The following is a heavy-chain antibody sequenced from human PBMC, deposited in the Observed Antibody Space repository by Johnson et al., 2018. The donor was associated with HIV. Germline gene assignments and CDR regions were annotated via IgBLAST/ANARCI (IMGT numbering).Heavy chain of an antibody. Sequence: EVQLVESGGGVVQPGGSLRLSCAASGFTVSSNYMSWVRQATGKGLEWVSVISGSGGSIGYADSVKGRFTISRDNAKNSLYLQMNSLRAEDTALYYCAKDIPSSGHAFDIWGQGTMVTVSS. D-gene: IGHD6-19*01. V-gene: IGHV3-9*01. J-gene: IGHJ3*02. CDR2: ISGSGGSI. CDR3: AKDIPSSGHAFDI. CDR1: GFTVSSNY.